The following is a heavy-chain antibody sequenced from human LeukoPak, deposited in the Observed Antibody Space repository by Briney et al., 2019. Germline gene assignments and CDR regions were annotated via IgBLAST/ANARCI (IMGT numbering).Heavy chain of an antibody. Sequence: ASVKVSCKASGYTFTGYYMHWVRQAPGQGLEWMGWINPNSGGTNYAQKFQGRATMTRDTSISTAYMELSRLRSDDTAVYYCARAGAYYYDSSGYSHYGMDVWGQGTTVTVSS. CDR2: INPNSGGT. D-gene: IGHD3-22*01. CDR3: ARAGAYYYDSSGYSHYGMDV. V-gene: IGHV1-2*02. CDR1: GYTFTGYY. J-gene: IGHJ6*02.